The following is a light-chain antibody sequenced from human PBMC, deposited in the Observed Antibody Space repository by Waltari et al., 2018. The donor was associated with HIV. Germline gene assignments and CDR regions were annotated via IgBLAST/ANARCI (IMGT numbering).Light chain of an antibody. V-gene: IGLV1-40*01. J-gene: IGLJ2*01. CDR2: GIN. CDR1: SSNIGAGHD. Sequence: QSVLTQPPSVSGAPGQRVTISCTGNSSNIGAGHDVHWYRQLPGKAPKFLVSGINVRPSGVPDRVSGSQSGTSASLVITGLQADDEAVYYCHCTDSSLMGPVVFGGGTKLTVL. CDR3: HCTDSSLMGPVV.